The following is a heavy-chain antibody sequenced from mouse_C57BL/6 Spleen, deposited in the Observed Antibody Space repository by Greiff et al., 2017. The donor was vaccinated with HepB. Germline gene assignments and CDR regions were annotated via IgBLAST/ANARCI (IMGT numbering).Heavy chain of an antibody. V-gene: IGHV1-85*01. D-gene: IGHD2-3*01. J-gene: IGHJ2*01. CDR3: ARSRDYDGYPYYFDY. CDR1: GYTFTSYD. CDR2: IYPRDGST. Sequence: QVQLQQSGPELVKPGASVKLSCKASGYTFTSYDINWVKQRPGQGLEWIGWIYPRDGSTKYNEKFKGKATLTVDTSSSTAYMELHSLTSEDSAVYFCARSRDYDGYPYYFDYWGQGTTLTVSS.